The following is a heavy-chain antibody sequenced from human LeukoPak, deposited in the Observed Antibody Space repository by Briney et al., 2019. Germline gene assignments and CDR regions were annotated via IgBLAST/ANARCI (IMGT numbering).Heavy chain of an antibody. D-gene: IGHD3-16*01. Sequence: GASVKVSCKASGGTFSNYAINWVRQAPGQGLEWMGRIIPILGIANYAQKFQGRVTITADKSTSTAYMELSSLRSEDTAVYYCALTYGGLVVEGSFDYWGQGTLVTVSS. J-gene: IGHJ4*02. CDR2: IIPILGIA. V-gene: IGHV1-69*04. CDR3: ALTYGGLVVEGSFDY. CDR1: GGTFSNYA.